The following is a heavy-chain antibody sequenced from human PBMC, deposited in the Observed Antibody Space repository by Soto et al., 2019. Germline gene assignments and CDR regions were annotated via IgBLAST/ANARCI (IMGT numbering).Heavy chain of an antibody. Sequence: LRLSCAASGFTFSSYSMNWVRQAPGKGLEWVSYISSSSSTIYYADSVKGRFTISRDNAKNSLYLQMNSLRDEDTAVYYCAREGPDYDYAWGSYRYTGLYYYYYGMDVWGQGTTVTVSS. CDR2: ISSSSSTI. J-gene: IGHJ6*02. CDR3: AREGPDYDYAWGSYRYTGLYYYYYGMDV. V-gene: IGHV3-48*02. D-gene: IGHD3-16*02. CDR1: GFTFSSYS.